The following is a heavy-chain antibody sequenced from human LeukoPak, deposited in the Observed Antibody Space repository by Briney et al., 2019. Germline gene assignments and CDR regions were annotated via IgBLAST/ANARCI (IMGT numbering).Heavy chain of an antibody. V-gene: IGHV3-21*01. D-gene: IGHD1-26*01. J-gene: IGHJ3*02. CDR3: ARTQWELLGDAFDI. CDR2: ISSSGTDI. Sequence: PGGSLRLSCGAFGFTFGIYSLNWIRQAPGKGLEWVSSISSSGTDIYYADSVKGRFTISRDNAKNSLYLQMNSLRAEDTAVYYCARTQWELLGDAFDIWGQGTMVTVSS. CDR1: GFTFGIYS.